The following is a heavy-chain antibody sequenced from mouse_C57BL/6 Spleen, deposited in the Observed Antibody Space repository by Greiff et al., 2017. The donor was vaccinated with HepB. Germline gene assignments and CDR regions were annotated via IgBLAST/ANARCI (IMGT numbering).Heavy chain of an antibody. CDR2: IDPSDSYT. J-gene: IGHJ1*03. CDR3: ARRHYYGSSYGYFDV. CDR1: GYTFTSYW. D-gene: IGHD1-1*01. Sequence: QVQLQQPGAELVRPGTSVKLSCKASGYTFTSYWMHWVKQRPGQGLEWIGVIDPSDSYTNYNQKFKGKATLTVDTSSSTAYMQLSSLTSEDSAVYYCARRHYYGSSYGYFDVWGTGTTVTVSS. V-gene: IGHV1-59*01.